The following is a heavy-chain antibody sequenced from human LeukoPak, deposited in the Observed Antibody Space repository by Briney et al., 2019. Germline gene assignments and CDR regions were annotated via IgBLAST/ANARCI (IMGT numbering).Heavy chain of an antibody. J-gene: IGHJ4*02. D-gene: IGHD3-22*01. V-gene: IGHV3-48*01. CDR2: ISSSSSTI. CDR1: GFTFSSYS. CDR3: ARAGYYYDSSGYYRHSDY. Sequence: GGSLRLSCAASGFTFSSYSMNWVRQAPGKGLEWVSYISSSSSTIYYADSVKGRFTISRDNAKNSLYLQMNSLRAEDTAVYYCARAGYYYDSSGYYRHSDYWGQGTLVTVSS.